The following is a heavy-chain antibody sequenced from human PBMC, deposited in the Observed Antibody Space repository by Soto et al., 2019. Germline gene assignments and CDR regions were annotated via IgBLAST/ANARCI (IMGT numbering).Heavy chain of an antibody. CDR2: ISGSGGST. CDR3: AKEARSLQSFDWLRDDGSGYYFDY. J-gene: IGHJ4*02. D-gene: IGHD3-9*01. CDR1: GFTFSSYA. Sequence: EVQLLESGGGLVQPGGSLRLSCAASGFTFSSYAMSWVRQAPGKGLEWVSAISGSGGSTYYADSVKGRFTISRDNSQNTLYLQMNSLRAEDTAVYYCAKEARSLQSFDWLRDDGSGYYFDYLGQGPLVTVSS. V-gene: IGHV3-23*01.